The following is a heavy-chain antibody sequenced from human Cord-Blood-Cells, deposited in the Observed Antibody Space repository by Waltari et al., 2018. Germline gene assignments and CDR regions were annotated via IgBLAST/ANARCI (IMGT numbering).Heavy chain of an antibody. Sequence: QVQLQQWGAGLLKPSETLSLTCAVYGGSFSGYYWSWIRQPPGKGLEWIGEINHSGSPNYNPSRKSRVTISVDTSKNQFSLKLSSVTAADTAVYYCAREYSSSAGSCAFDIWGQGTMVTVSS. J-gene: IGHJ3*02. D-gene: IGHD6-6*01. CDR3: AREYSSSAGSCAFDI. V-gene: IGHV4-34*01. CDR2: INHSGSP. CDR1: GGSFSGYY.